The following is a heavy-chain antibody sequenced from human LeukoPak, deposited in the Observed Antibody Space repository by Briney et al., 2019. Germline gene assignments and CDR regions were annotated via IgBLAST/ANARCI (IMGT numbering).Heavy chain of an antibody. J-gene: IGHJ4*02. CDR3: ARGPYCGGDCYSHFDY. V-gene: IGHV4-34*01. CDR2: INHSGST. D-gene: IGHD2-21*01. CDR1: GGSFSGYY. Sequence: SETLSLTCAVYGGSFSGYYWGWIRQPPGKGLEWIGEINHSGSTNYNPSLKSRVTISVDTSKNQFSLKLSSVTAADTAVYYCARGPYCGGDCYSHFDYWGQGTLVTVSS.